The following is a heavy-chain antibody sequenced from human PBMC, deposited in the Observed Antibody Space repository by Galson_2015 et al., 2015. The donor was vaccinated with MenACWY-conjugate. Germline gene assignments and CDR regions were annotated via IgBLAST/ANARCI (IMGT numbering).Heavy chain of an antibody. D-gene: IGHD2-2*01. CDR3: ASAYCRSSSTSTCTNHFQY. CDR1: GFTFSIYA. Sequence: SLRLSCAASGFTFSIYAMHWVRQAPGKGLEWVAVMSYDGTIQYYADSVKDRFTISRDNSKNTLSLQMNSLRAEDTAVYYCASAYCRSSSTSTCTNHFQYWGQGTLVTVSS. CDR2: MSYDGTIQ. V-gene: IGHV3-30*01. J-gene: IGHJ1*01.